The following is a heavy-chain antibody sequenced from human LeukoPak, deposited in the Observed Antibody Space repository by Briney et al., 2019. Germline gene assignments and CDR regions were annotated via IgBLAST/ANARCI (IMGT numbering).Heavy chain of an antibody. D-gene: IGHD5-12*01. CDR3: AREDIVATMLDY. J-gene: IGHJ4*02. V-gene: IGHV6-1*01. CDR2: TYYRSKRYN. CDR1: GDSVSSNSAT. Sequence: SQTLSLTCAISGDSVSSNSATWTWIRQSPLRGLEWLGRTYYRSKRYNEYAVSVKSRITINPDTSKNQFSLQLNSVTPEDTAVYYCAREDIVATMLDYWGQGTLVTVSS.